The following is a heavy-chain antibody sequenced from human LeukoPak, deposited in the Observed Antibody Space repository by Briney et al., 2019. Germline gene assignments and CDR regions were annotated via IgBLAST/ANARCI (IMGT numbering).Heavy chain of an antibody. D-gene: IGHD6-13*01. J-gene: IGHJ4*02. V-gene: IGHV4-39*07. CDR2: IYSSGST. CDR3: ARDLEQQLVPTLFDY. Sequence: SETLSLTCTVSGGSVSNYYWGWIRQPPGKGLQWIGSIYSSGSTYYNPSLKSPVTISVDTSKNQFSLKLSSVTAADTAVYYCARDLEQQLVPTLFDYWGQGTLVTVSS. CDR1: GGSVSNYY.